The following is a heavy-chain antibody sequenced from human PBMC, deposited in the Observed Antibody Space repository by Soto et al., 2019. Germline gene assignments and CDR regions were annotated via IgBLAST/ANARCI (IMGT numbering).Heavy chain of an antibody. Sequence: GGSLRLSCAASGFTFSSYGMHWVRQAPGKGLEWVAVIWYDGSNKYYADSVKGRFTISRDNSKNTLYLQMNSLRAEDTAVYSCARGLTTDYYYGMDVWGQGTTVTVSS. CDR2: IWYDGSNK. CDR1: GFTFSSYG. J-gene: IGHJ6*02. V-gene: IGHV3-33*01. CDR3: ARGLTTDYYYGMDV. D-gene: IGHD4-17*01.